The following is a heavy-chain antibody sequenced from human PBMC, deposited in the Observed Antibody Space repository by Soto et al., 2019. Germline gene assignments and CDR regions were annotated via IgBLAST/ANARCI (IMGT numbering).Heavy chain of an antibody. D-gene: IGHD5-18*01. J-gene: IGHJ4*02. CDR3: AKEGIELWSAFDY. CDR1: GFTFNNYG. Sequence: QVQLVESGGGVVQPGRSLRLSSAASGFTFNNYGIHWVRQAPGKGLEWVAVISYDGDDKYYADSVKGRFTISRDNSRNTLYLQMNSLRPEDTAMYYCAKEGIELWSAFDYWGQGTLVTVSS. V-gene: IGHV3-30*18. CDR2: ISYDGDDK.